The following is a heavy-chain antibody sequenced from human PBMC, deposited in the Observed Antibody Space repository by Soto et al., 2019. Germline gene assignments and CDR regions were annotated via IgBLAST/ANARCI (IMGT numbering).Heavy chain of an antibody. CDR2: IWYDGSNK. CDR3: AKEGRVPNPFGY. CDR1: GFTFSSYG. Sequence: LRLSCAASGFTFSSYGMHWVRHGPGKGLEWVAVIWYDGSNKYYADSVKGRFTISRDNSKNTLYLQMNSLRAEDTAVYYCAKEGRVPNPFGYWGQGTLGTGSS. J-gene: IGHJ4*01. V-gene: IGHV3-33*06.